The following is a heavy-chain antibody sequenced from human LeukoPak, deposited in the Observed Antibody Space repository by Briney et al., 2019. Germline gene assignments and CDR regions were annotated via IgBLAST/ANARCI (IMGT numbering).Heavy chain of an antibody. CDR2: IYYSGST. CDR1: GCSISSYY. Sequence: PSETLSLTCTVSGCSISSYYWSWIRQPPGKGLEWIGYIYYSGSTNYNPSLKSRVTISVDTSKNQFSLKLSSVTAADTAVYYCAREDAGYSSSWYPSGFDYWGQGTLVTVSS. D-gene: IGHD6-13*01. CDR3: AREDAGYSSSWYPSGFDY. V-gene: IGHV4-59*01. J-gene: IGHJ4*02.